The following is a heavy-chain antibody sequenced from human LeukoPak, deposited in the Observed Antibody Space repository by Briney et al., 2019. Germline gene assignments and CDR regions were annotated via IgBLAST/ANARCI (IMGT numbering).Heavy chain of an antibody. CDR1: GFTFSSYG. Sequence: GGSLRLSCAASGFTFSSYGMHWVRQAPVKGLEWMTVIWYDGTGKYYSDSVKGRSTISRDNSKNTLYLQMDSLRAEDTAVYYCARATSPMAAAGTDWYFDLWGRGTLVTVSS. J-gene: IGHJ2*01. V-gene: IGHV3-33*01. D-gene: IGHD6-13*01. CDR3: ARATSPMAAAGTDWYFDL. CDR2: IWYDGTGK.